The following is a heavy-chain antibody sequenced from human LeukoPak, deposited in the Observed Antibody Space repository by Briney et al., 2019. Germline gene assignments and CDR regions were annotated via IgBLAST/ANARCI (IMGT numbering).Heavy chain of an antibody. CDR3: ARDLGMAPISGDWYFDL. J-gene: IGHJ2*01. CDR2: ISRSSNTM. CDR1: GFTFSSYS. V-gene: IGHV3-48*04. Sequence: GGSLRLSCAASGFTFSSYSMNWVRQAPGKGLEWVSYISRSSNTMYYADSMKGRFTISRDNAKNSLYLQMNSLGVEDTAVYYCARDLGMAPISGDWYFDLWGRGTLVSVSS. D-gene: IGHD5-24*01.